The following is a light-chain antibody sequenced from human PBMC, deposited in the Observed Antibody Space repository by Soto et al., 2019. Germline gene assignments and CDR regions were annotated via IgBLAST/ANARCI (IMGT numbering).Light chain of an antibody. Sequence: QSALTQPASVSGSPGQSITISCTGTSSDVGGYILVSWYQLHPDKAPKLMIYEGRKRPSGVSNRFSGSKSGNTASLTISRLQPEDEAHYYCCSYVGSDTYVIFGGGTKLTVL. J-gene: IGLJ2*01. V-gene: IGLV2-23*01. CDR2: EGR. CDR1: SSDVGGYIL. CDR3: CSYVGSDTYVI.